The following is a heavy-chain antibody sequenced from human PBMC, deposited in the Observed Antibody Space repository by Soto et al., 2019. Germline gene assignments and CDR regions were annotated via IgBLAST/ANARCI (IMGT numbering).Heavy chain of an antibody. V-gene: IGHV3-15*07. J-gene: IGHJ4*02. Sequence: EVQMVESGGGLVKPGGSPRLSCAASGFTFTNAWLNWVRQTPGKGLEWVGRIKSNGDGGTTDYAAPVKGRFTISRDDSKNTLYLQMNSLKTEDTAVYYCATNPLYWGRGTLVTVSS. CDR1: GFTFTNAW. CDR3: ATNPLY. CDR2: IKSNGDGGTT.